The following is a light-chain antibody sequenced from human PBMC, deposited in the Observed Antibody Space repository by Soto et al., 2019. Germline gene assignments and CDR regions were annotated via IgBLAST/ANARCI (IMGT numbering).Light chain of an antibody. CDR2: WSS. V-gene: IGKV4-1*01. CDR1: QTVLSSSYNKND. J-gene: IGKJ3*01. CDR3: HQYSRVLFT. Sequence: DIVMTQSPDSLAVPLGERATINCKSSQTVLSSSYNKNDLAWFEQQPGQPAKLLIYWSSTRGSAVPDRFSGSGSGTDFTLPIRSLHAEDVAVYYCHQYSRVLFTVGPGTKGDSK.